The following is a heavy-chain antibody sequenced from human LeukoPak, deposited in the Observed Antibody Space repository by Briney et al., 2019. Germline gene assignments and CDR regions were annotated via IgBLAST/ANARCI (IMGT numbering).Heavy chain of an antibody. D-gene: IGHD1-26*01. V-gene: IGHV1-69*05. Sequence: SVKVSCKASGSTFSSYAISWVRQAPGQGLEWMGGIIPIFGTANYAQKFQGRVTITTDESTSTAYMELSSLRSEDTAVYYCARSGSYLLPQNWFDPWGQGTLVTVSS. J-gene: IGHJ5*02. CDR3: ARSGSYLLPQNWFDP. CDR2: IIPIFGTA. CDR1: GSTFSSYA.